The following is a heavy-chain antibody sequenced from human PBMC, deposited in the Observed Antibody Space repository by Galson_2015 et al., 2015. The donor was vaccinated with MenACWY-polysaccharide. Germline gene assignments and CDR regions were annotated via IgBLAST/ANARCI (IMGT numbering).Heavy chain of an antibody. D-gene: IGHD3-10*01. Sequence: SLRLSCAASGFTFSDYYMHWIRQAPGKGLEWVSYISDSGSAIYFADSVKGRFIISRDSAKNSLYLQMNSLRAEDTAVYFCARDPRGARSSYFDNWGQGILVTVSS. J-gene: IGHJ4*02. CDR1: GFTFSDYY. V-gene: IGHV3-11*01. CDR3: ARDPRGARSSYFDN. CDR2: ISDSGSAI.